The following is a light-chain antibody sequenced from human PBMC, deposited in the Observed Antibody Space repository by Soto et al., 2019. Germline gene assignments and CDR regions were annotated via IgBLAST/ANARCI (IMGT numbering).Light chain of an antibody. CDR1: QSISSL. J-gene: IGKJ1*01. CDR3: QHYNNYPWT. V-gene: IGKV1-5*03. Sequence: DIQMTQSPSILSASLGDRFTITCLASQSISSLLEWYQQKPGKAPNLLIHKASHLESGVPSRLSGSGSGKEFTLTISSLQPGDFATYYCQHYNNYPWTFGQGTKVDIK. CDR2: KAS.